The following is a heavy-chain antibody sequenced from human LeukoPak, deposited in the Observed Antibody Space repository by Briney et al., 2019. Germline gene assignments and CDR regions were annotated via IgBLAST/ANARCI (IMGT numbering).Heavy chain of an antibody. J-gene: IGHJ6*02. Sequence: GGSLRLSCAASGFTFSIYWMSWVRQAPGKGLEWVANIKQDGSEKYYVDSVKSRFTISRDNAKNSLYLQMNSLRAEDTAVYYCAKYSSYYYYGMDVWGQGTTVTVSS. CDR2: IKQDGSEK. CDR3: AKYSSYYYYGMDV. CDR1: GFTFSIYW. D-gene: IGHD2/OR15-2a*01. V-gene: IGHV3-7*01.